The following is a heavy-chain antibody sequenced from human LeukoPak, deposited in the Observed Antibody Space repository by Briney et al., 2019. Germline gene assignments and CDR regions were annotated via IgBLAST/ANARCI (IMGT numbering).Heavy chain of an antibody. J-gene: IGHJ5*02. CDR1: GFTFRSYS. CDR2: ISSSSSTI. CDR3: ARGGGYCSSTSCLDWFDP. D-gene: IGHD2-2*01. Sequence: GGSLRLSCAASGFTFRSYSMNWVRQAPGKGLEWVSYISSSSSTIYYADSVKGRFTISRDNAKNSLYLQMNSLRAEDTAVYYCARGGGYCSSTSCLDWFDPWGQGTLVTVSS. V-gene: IGHV3-48*04.